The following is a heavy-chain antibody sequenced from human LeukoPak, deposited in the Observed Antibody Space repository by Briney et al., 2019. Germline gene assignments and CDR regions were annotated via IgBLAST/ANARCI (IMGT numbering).Heavy chain of an antibody. CDR2: IKRDGSEK. J-gene: IGHJ6*03. D-gene: IGHD2-2*01. CDR3: ARVGGSCSSTSCYGHYYYMDV. V-gene: IGHV3-7*01. Sequence: GGSLRLSCATSGFTFSSYWMSWVRQAPGKGLEWVANIKRDGSEKYYVDSVKGRFTISRDNAKNSLYLQMNSLRAEDTAVYYCARVGGSCSSTSCYGHYYYMDVWGKGTTVTVSS. CDR1: GFTFSSYW.